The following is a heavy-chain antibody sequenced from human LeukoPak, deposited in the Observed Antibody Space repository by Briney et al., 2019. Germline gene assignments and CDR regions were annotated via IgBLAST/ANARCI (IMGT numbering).Heavy chain of an antibody. Sequence: ASVKVSCKASGYTFTSYGISWVRQAPGQGLEWMGWMSAYNGNTNYAQKLQGRVTMTTDTSTSTAYMELRSLRSDDTAVYYCARAVRNRKKHYDFWSGEEAYYYYSYMDVWGKGTTVTVSS. V-gene: IGHV1-18*01. CDR2: MSAYNGNT. J-gene: IGHJ6*03. CDR3: ARAVRNRKKHYDFWSGEEAYYYYSYMDV. D-gene: IGHD3-3*01. CDR1: GYTFTSYG.